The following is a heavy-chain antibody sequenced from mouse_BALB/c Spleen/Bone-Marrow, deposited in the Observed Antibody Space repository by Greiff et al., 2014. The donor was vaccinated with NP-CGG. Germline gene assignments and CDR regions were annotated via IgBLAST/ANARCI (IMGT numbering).Heavy chain of an antibody. CDR3: ARDHYYGSSYLDY. V-gene: IGHV3-6*02. J-gene: IGHJ2*01. Sequence: ESGPGLVKPSQSLSLTCSVTGYSITRGYYWNWIRQFPENRLEWMGYITYDGSSNYNPSLKNRISITRDTSENQFFLKLNSVTTEDTATYYCARDHYYGSSYLDYWGQGTTLTVSS. CDR2: ITYDGSS. D-gene: IGHD1-1*01. CDR1: GYSITRGYY.